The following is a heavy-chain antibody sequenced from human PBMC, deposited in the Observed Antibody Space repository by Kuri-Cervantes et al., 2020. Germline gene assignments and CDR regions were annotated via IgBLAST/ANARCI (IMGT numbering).Heavy chain of an antibody. D-gene: IGHD3-3*01. J-gene: IGHJ6*03. CDR2: INSDGSST. CDR3: ARVWGEYDFWSGYYEDYYYYMDV. V-gene: IGHV3-74*01. CDR1: GFTFSSYW. Sequence: GGSLRLSCAASGFTFSSYWMHWVRQAPGKGLVWVSRINSDGSSTSYADSVKGRFTISRDNAKNSLYLQMNSLRAEDTAVYYCARVWGEYDFWSGYYEDYYYYMDVWGKGTTVTVSS.